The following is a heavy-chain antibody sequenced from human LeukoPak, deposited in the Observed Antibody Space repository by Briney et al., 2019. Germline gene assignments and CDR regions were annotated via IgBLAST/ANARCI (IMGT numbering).Heavy chain of an antibody. V-gene: IGHV1-46*01. D-gene: IGHD2-15*01. Sequence: GASVKVSCKASGYSFTSYYMHWVRQAPGQGLEWMGIINPSGGSTSYAQKFQGRVTMTRDMSTSTVYMELSSLRSDDTAVYYCARLGYCSGGSCYVPDYWGQGTLVTVSS. CDR1: GYSFTSYY. CDR3: ARLGYCSGGSCYVPDY. CDR2: INPSGGST. J-gene: IGHJ4*02.